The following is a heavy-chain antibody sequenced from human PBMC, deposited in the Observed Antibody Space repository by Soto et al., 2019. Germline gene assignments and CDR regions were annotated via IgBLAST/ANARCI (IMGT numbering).Heavy chain of an antibody. CDR2: IYYSGST. CDR1: GGSISSGGYY. CDR3: ARGDDTYGSGSYYFPFFDI. V-gene: IGHV4-31*03. D-gene: IGHD3-10*01. Sequence: SETLSLTCTVSGGSISSGGYYWSWIRQHPGKGLEWIGYIYYSGSTYYNPSLKSRVTISVDTSKNQFSLKLSSVTAADTAVYYCARGDDTYGSGSYYFPFFDIWGQGTMVTVSS. J-gene: IGHJ3*02.